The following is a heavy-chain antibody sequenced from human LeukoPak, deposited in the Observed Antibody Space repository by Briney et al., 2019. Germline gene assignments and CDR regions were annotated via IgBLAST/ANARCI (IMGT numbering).Heavy chain of an antibody. D-gene: IGHD4-17*01. V-gene: IGHV3-21*01. CDR2: ISSSSSYI. Sequence: GGSLRLSCAASGFSFGDFGMGWVRQAPGKGLEWVSSISSSSSYIYYADSVKGRFTISRDNAKNSLYLQMNSLRAEDTAVYYCARDAMTTVTFDYWGQGTLVTVSS. J-gene: IGHJ4*02. CDR1: GFSFGDFG. CDR3: ARDAMTTVTFDY.